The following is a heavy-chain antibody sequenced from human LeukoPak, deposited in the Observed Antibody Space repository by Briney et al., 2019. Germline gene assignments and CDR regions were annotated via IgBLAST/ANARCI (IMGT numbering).Heavy chain of an antibody. CDR2: IHSGST. V-gene: IGHV4-59*01. CDR1: GGSISSYY. CDR3: ARDLAWGTTPA. D-gene: IGHD1-7*01. Sequence: SETLSLTCTVSGGSISSYYWSWIRQPPGKGLEWIGYIHSGSTNYNPSLKSRVTISVDTSKSQFSLKLRSVTAADTAVCYCARDLAWGTTPAWGQGTPVTVSS. J-gene: IGHJ5*02.